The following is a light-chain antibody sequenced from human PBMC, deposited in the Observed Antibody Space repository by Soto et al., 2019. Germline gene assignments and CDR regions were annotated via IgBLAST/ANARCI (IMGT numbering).Light chain of an antibody. J-gene: IGKJ4*02. Sequence: IVLTQSPGTLSLSPGERATLSCRASQSVSSSYLAWYQQKPGQAPRLLIYGASSRATGIPDRFSGSGSGTEFTLTISSLQSEDFAVYYCQQYNNWPPLTFGGGTKVEIK. V-gene: IGKV3-20*01. CDR2: GAS. CDR3: QQYNNWPPLT. CDR1: QSVSSSY.